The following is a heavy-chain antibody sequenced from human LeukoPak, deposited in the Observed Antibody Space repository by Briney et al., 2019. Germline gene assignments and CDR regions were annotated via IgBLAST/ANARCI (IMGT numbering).Heavy chain of an antibody. CDR3: ARGQLEGLLFD. CDR1: GGSISSYY. J-gene: IGHJ4*02. V-gene: IGHV4-59*01. D-gene: IGHD3-3*01. CDR2: IYYSGGT. Sequence: EPSETLSLTCTVSGGSISSYYWSWIRQPPGKGLEWIGYIYYSGGTNYNPSLKSRVTISVDTSKNQFSLKLSSVTAADTAVYYCARGQLEGLLFDWGQGTLVTVSS.